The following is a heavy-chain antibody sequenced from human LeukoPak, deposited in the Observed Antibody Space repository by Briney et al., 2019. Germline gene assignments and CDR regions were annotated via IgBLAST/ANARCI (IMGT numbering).Heavy chain of an antibody. CDR2: MNPNSGNT. V-gene: IGHV1-8*01. CDR1: GYTFTSYD. J-gene: IGHJ4*02. Sequence: ASVKVSCKASGYTFTSYDINWVRQATGQGLEWMGWMNPNSGNTGYAQKFQGRVTMTRNTSISTAYMELSSLRSEDTAVYYCARARYYDSSGYYTRDFDYWGQGTLVTVSS. D-gene: IGHD3-22*01. CDR3: ARARYYDSSGYYTRDFDY.